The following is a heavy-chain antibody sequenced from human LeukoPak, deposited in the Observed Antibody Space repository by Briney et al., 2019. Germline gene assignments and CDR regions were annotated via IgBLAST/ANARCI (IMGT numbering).Heavy chain of an antibody. CDR3: ARDPITVTTGWRYYYYGMDV. V-gene: IGHV1-69*01. D-gene: IGHD4-11*01. Sequence: GSSVKVSCKASGGTVSSYAISWVRQAPGQGLEWMGGIIPIFGTANYAQEFQGRVTITADESTSTAYMELSSLRSEDTAVYYCARDPITVTTGWRYYYYGMDVWGKGTTVTVSS. J-gene: IGHJ6*04. CDR1: GGTVSSYA. CDR2: IIPIFGTA.